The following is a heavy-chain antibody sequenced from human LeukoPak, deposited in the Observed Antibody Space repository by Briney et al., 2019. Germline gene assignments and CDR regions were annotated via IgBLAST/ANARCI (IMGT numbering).Heavy chain of an antibody. D-gene: IGHD2-2*01. CDR2: IYPGNSDI. CDR3: ARHLSSITSCPNY. V-gene: IGHV5-51*01. Sequence: GESLKISCKGSGYSFASYWIAWVRQTPGKGLEWMGVIYPGNSDITYSPSFQGQVTISADKSVSTAYLHWSSLKASDTAIYYCARHLSSITSCPNYWGQGTLVTVSS. J-gene: IGHJ4*02. CDR1: GYSFASYW.